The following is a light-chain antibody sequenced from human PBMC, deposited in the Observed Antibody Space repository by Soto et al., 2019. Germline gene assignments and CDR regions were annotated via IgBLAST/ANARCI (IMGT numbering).Light chain of an antibody. CDR2: YKSDSDK. Sequence: QLVLTQPSSLSASPGASASLTCTLRSGINVDTYRIYWYQQKPGSPPQYLLRYKSDSDKQQGSGVPSRFFGSKDASANAGILRISGLQSEDEADYYCVIWHNSAWVFGGGTKLTVL. J-gene: IGLJ3*02. CDR1: SGINVDTYR. CDR3: VIWHNSAWV. V-gene: IGLV5-45*03.